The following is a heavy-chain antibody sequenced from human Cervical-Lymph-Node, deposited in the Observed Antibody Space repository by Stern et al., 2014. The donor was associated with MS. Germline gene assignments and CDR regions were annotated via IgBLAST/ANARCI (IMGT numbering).Heavy chain of an antibody. CDR1: GFSLSTSGVG. V-gene: IGHV2-5*02. J-gene: IGHJ4*02. Sequence: QVTLKESGPTLVKPTQTLTLTCTFSGFSLSTSGVGVGWIRQPPGKALEWLALISWADDKRYSPSLKSRLTITKDTSKNQVVLTLTNMDPVDTATYYCAHIVERSCIGGSCFPFDFWGQGTLVTVSS. CDR2: ISWADDK. CDR3: AHIVERSCIGGSCFPFDF. D-gene: IGHD2-15*01.